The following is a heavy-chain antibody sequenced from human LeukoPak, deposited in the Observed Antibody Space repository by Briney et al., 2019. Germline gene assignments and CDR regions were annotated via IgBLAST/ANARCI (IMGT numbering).Heavy chain of an antibody. CDR3: AGDRVAARQFDY. CDR1: GFTFSSYS. Sequence: GGSLRLSCAASGFTFSSYSMNWVRQAPGKGLEWVSSISSSSSYIYYADSVKGRFTISRDNAKNSLYLQMNSLRAEDTAVYYCAGDRVAARQFDYWGQGTLVTVSS. J-gene: IGHJ4*02. D-gene: IGHD6-6*01. CDR2: ISSSSSYI. V-gene: IGHV3-21*01.